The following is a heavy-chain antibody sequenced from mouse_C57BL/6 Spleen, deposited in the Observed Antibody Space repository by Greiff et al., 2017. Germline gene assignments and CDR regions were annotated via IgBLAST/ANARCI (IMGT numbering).Heavy chain of an antibody. CDR3: ARSFASNFDY. V-gene: IGHV1-64*01. CDR2: IHPNSGST. D-gene: IGHD2-10*02. CDR1: GYTFTSYW. Sequence: VQLQQPGAELVKPGASVQLSCKASGYTFTSYWMHWVKQRPGQGLEWIGMIHPNSGSTNYNEKFKSKATLTVDKSSSTAYRQLSSLTSEDSAVYYCARSFASNFDYWGQGTTLTVSS. J-gene: IGHJ2*01.